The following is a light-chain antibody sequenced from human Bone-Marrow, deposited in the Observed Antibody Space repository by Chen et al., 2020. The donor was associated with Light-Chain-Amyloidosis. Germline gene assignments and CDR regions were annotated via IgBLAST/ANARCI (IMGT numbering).Light chain of an antibody. J-gene: IGKJ1*01. CDR2: GAS. Sequence: AIQMTQSPSSLSASVGDRVTITCRASEDIRNELGWYQQKPGKAPKLLIYGASNLQGGVPSGFSGSGYGTDFTLTIISLQPEDFATYFCLQDNDYPRTFGQGTRVEVK. V-gene: IGKV1-6*01. CDR3: LQDNDYPRT. CDR1: EDIRNE.